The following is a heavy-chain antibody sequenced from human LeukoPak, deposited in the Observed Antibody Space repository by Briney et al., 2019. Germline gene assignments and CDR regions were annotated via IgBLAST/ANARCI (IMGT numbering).Heavy chain of an antibody. V-gene: IGHV3-21*01. D-gene: IGHD6-19*01. CDR2: ISSVSEHI. CDR3: ARFETVADEPFDY. CDR1: GFIFSGYA. J-gene: IGHJ4*02. Sequence: GGSLRLSCAASGFIFSGYAMQWVRQTPGKGLEWVSSISSVSEHILYADSVKGRFTISRDNAKNLLYLQMNSLRAEDTAVYYCARFETVADEPFDYWGQGALVTVSS.